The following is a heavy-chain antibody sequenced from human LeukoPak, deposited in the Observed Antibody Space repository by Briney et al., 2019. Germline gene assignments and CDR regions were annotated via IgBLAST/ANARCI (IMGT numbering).Heavy chain of an antibody. CDR1: GYTFTSYG. CDR2: ISAYNGNT. J-gene: IGHJ5*02. Sequence: ASVKVSCKASGYTFTSYGFSWVRQAPGQGLEWMGWISAYNGNTNYAQKLQGRVTMTTDTSTSTAYMELRSLRSDDTAVYYCARGAGYCSGGSCYKNWFDPWGQGTLVTVSS. CDR3: ARGAGYCSGGSCYKNWFDP. D-gene: IGHD2-15*01. V-gene: IGHV1-18*01.